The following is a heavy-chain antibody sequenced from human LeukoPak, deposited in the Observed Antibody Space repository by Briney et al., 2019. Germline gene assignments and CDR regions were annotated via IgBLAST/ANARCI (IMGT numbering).Heavy chain of an antibody. CDR2: IYTSGST. J-gene: IGHJ4*02. CDR1: GGSISSYY. Sequence: SETLSLTCTVSGGSISSYYWSWIRQPAGKGLEWIGRIYTSGSTNYNASLKSRVTMSVDTSQNQFSLKLSSVTAADTAVYYGASETYSSSWYQGNWGQGTLVTVS. V-gene: IGHV4-4*07. D-gene: IGHD6-13*01. CDR3: ASETYSSSWYQGN.